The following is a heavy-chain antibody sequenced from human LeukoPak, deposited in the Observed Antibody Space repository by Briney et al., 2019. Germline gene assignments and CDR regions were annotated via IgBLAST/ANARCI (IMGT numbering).Heavy chain of an antibody. J-gene: IGHJ5*02. V-gene: IGHV3-7*01. D-gene: IGHD3-10*01. CDR2: INEGGSEK. CDR3: AKEGTPQVSTWYDL. CDR1: GFDFGTYW. Sequence: GGSLRLSCAASGFDFGTYWMSWVRQAPGKGLEWVANINEGGSEKYFADYVKGRFIISRDNPRNTLYLQMNILRTEDTAVYYCAKEGTPQVSTWYDLWGQGTQVIVSS.